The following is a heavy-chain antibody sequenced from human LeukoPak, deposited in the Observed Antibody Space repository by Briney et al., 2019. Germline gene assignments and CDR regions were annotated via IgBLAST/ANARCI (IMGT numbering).Heavy chain of an antibody. CDR3: ARAGGDYVVPDY. J-gene: IGHJ4*02. CDR2: IIPILGIA. D-gene: IGHD4-17*01. CDR1: GYTFTSYG. V-gene: IGHV1-69*04. Sequence: GASVKVSCKASGYTFTSYGISWVRQAPGQGLEWMGRIIPILGIANYAQKFQGRVTITADKSTSTAYMELSSLRSEDTAVYYCARAGGDYVVPDYWGQGTLVTVSS.